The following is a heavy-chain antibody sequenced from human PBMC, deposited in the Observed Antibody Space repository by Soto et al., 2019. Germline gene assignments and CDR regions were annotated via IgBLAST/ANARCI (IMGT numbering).Heavy chain of an antibody. Sequence: GGSLRLCCAASGFIFSNYAMNWVRQAPGKGLEWVSIISDGSSTSYADSVKGRFTISRDNAKNTLYLQMNSLRAEDTAVYYCARVWSGGSYDYWGQGTLVTVSS. V-gene: IGHV3-74*01. CDR2: ISDGSST. D-gene: IGHD1-26*01. J-gene: IGHJ4*02. CDR1: GFIFSNYA. CDR3: ARVWSGGSYDY.